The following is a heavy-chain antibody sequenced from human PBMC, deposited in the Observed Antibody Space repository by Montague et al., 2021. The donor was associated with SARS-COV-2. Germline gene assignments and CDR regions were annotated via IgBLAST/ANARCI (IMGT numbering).Heavy chain of an antibody. V-gene: IGHV2-5*02. Sequence: PALGKPTQTLTLPCTFSGFSLSTSGVGVGWIRQPPGKALEWLALIYWDDDKPYSPSLKSRLTITKDTSKNQAVLTMTNMDPVDTATYYCAHRYGDYLFDYWGQGTLVTVSS. CDR3: AHRYGDYLFDY. D-gene: IGHD4-17*01. J-gene: IGHJ4*02. CDR2: IYWDDDK. CDR1: GFSLSTSGVG.